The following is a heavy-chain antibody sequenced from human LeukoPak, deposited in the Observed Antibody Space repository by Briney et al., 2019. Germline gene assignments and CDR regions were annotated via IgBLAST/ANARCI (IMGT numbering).Heavy chain of an antibody. CDR3: ARGADFYDRLVGGRLDY. Sequence: GGSLRLSCAASGFTFDDYAMHWVRQAPGKGLEWVAGICWDSGSIGYADSVKGRFTISRDNSKNSLYLQMNSLRAEDTAVYYCARGADFYDRLVGGRLDYWGQGSLVTVSS. V-gene: IGHV3-9*01. CDR1: GFTFDDYA. J-gene: IGHJ4*02. D-gene: IGHD3-22*01. CDR2: ICWDSGSI.